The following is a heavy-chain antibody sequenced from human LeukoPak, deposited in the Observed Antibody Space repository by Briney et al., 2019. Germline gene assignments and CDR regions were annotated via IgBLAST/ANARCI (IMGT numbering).Heavy chain of an antibody. CDR1: GGSISSTNW. CDR3: AAATDYSYSMDV. Sequence: SGTLSLTCAVSGGSISSTNWWNWVRQPPGKGLEWIGEIYYSGSTNYNPSLKSRVSISVDKSKNEFSLKLSSVTAADTAVYYCAAATDYSYSMDVWGKGTTVTVSS. CDR2: IYYSGST. V-gene: IGHV4-4*02. D-gene: IGHD2-15*01. J-gene: IGHJ6*03.